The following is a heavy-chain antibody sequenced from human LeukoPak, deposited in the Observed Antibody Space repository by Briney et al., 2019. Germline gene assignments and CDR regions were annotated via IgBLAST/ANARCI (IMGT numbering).Heavy chain of an antibody. CDR2: IYYSGST. V-gene: IGHV4-59*01. J-gene: IGHJ4*02. CDR3: ARDRGGDGYNDYYFDY. D-gene: IGHD5-24*01. Sequence: SETLSLTCTVSGGSISSYYWSGIRQPPGKGLEWIGYIYYSGSTNYNPSLKSRVTISVDTSKNQFSLKLSSVTAADTAVYYCARDRGGDGYNDYYFDYWGQGTLVTVSS. CDR1: GGSISSYY.